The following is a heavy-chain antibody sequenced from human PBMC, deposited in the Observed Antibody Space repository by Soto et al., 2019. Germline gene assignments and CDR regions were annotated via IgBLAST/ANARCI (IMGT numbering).Heavy chain of an antibody. CDR3: ARARLDTPALEY. V-gene: IGHV3-30-3*01. J-gene: IGHJ4*02. Sequence: QVQLVESGGGVVQPGRSLRLSCAASGFSFRSYAMHWVRQAPGKGLEWVAVMSYDGSDKDYADSVKGRFTISRDNSKNTLYLQMRCLRAEDTAVYYCARARLDTPALEYWRQGTLVTVSS. CDR2: MSYDGSDK. D-gene: IGHD2-2*01. CDR1: GFSFRSYA.